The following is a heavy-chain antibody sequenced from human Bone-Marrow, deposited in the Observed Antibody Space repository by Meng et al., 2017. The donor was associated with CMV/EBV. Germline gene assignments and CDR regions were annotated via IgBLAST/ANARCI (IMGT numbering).Heavy chain of an antibody. Sequence: ASVKVSCKASGYTFTSYYMHWVRQATGQGLEWMGWMNPNSGNTGYAQKFQGRVTMTSNTSISTAYMELSRLRSEDTAVYYCARGLASAGIDPWGQGSLVTVSS. D-gene: IGHD6-13*01. CDR3: ARGLASAGIDP. V-gene: IGHV1-8*02. CDR1: GYTFTSYY. CDR2: MNPNSGNT. J-gene: IGHJ5*02.